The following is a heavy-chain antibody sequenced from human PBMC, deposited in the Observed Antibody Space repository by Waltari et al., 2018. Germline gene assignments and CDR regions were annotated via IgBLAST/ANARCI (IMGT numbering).Heavy chain of an antibody. CDR1: GFIFSTYW. V-gene: IGHV3-74*01. CDR3: ARDHYYSKDV. Sequence: EVQLVESGGGLVQPGGSLRLSCEASGFIFSTYWMHWVRQAPGKGRGWVSRIDNGGGSGTSYADSVKGRFTISRDNAKNTLYLQMNSLRAEDTGVYYCARDHYYSKDVWGTGTTVTVSS. CDR2: IDNGGGSGT. J-gene: IGHJ6*04.